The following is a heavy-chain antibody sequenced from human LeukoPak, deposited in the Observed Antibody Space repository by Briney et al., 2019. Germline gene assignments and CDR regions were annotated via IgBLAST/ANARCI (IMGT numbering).Heavy chain of an antibody. V-gene: IGHV3-7*01. Sequence: GGSLRLSCAASGFTFSSYWMSWVRQAPGKGLEWVANIKQDGSEKYYVDSVKGRFTISRDNAKNSLYLQMNSLRAEDTAVYYCARDYGDLSYYYYYYYMDVWGKGTTVTVSS. CDR2: IKQDGSEK. CDR3: ARDYGDLSYYYYYYYMDV. D-gene: IGHD4-17*01. J-gene: IGHJ6*03. CDR1: GFTFSSYW.